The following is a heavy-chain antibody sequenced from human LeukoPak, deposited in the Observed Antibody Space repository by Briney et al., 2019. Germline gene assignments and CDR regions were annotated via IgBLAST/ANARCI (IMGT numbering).Heavy chain of an antibody. J-gene: IGHJ3*01. CDR2: IGDSGGNT. CDR3: AKDRRYSNDAFDV. CDR1: GFTFSNYA. Sequence: GGSLRLSCAASGFTFSNYAMSWVRQAPGRGPEWVATIGDSGGNTYYADSVKGRFTISRDNSKSTLHLQMNSLRAEDTAVYYCAKDRRYSNDAFDVWGQGTMVTVSS. V-gene: IGHV3-23*01. D-gene: IGHD6-13*01.